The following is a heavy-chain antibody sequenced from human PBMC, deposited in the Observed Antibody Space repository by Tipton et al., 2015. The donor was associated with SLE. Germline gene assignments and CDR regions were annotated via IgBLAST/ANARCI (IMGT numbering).Heavy chain of an antibody. V-gene: IGHV4-39*07. CDR1: GGSISSSNYY. CDR3: ARFYYGDNWFDP. D-gene: IGHD4-17*01. Sequence: TLSLTCTVSGGSISSSNYYWGWIRQPPGKGLEWIGRMYYSGSTYFNPSLKSRVTISVDTSKNQFSLKLTSVTAADTAVYYCARFYYGDNWFDPWGQGTLVTVSS. CDR2: MYYSGST. J-gene: IGHJ5*02.